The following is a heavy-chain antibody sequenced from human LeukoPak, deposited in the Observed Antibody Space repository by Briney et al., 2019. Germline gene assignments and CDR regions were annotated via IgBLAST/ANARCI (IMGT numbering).Heavy chain of an antibody. D-gene: IGHD3-16*02. Sequence: PSETLSLTCAVYGGSFSGYYWSWIRQPPGKGLEWIGEINHSGSTNYNPSLKSRVTISVDTSKNQFSLKLSSVTAADTAVFYCARGIPGRSIDYWGQGTLVTVSS. CDR3: ARGIPGRSIDY. V-gene: IGHV4-34*01. J-gene: IGHJ4*02. CDR2: INHSGST. CDR1: GGSFSGYY.